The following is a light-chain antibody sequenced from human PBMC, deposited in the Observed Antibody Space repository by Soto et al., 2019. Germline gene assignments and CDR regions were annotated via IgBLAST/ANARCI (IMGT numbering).Light chain of an antibody. CDR1: QSVSSNY. V-gene: IGKV3-20*01. Sequence: EIVLTQSPGTLSSSPGERATLSCRASQSVSSNYLAWYQRKPGQAPRLLIYGASNRATDIPYRFIGSGSGTDFTHTITRLEPDDFAMYYCQQYGGSPPTFGQGTKVEIK. CDR3: QQYGGSPPT. CDR2: GAS. J-gene: IGKJ1*01.